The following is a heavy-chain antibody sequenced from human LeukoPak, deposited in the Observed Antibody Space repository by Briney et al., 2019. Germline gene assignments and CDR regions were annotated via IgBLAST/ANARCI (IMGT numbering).Heavy chain of an antibody. CDR2: INPNSGGT. CDR3: ARGRTPPYDEHPYYFDY. CDR1: GYTFTGYY. Sequence: ASVKVSCKASGYTFTGYYMHWVRQAPGQGLEWMGWINPNSGGTNYAQKFQGRVTMTRDTSISTAYMELSRLRSDDTAVYYCARGRTPPYDEHPYYFDYWGQGTLVTVSS. D-gene: IGHD5-12*01. J-gene: IGHJ4*02. V-gene: IGHV1-2*02.